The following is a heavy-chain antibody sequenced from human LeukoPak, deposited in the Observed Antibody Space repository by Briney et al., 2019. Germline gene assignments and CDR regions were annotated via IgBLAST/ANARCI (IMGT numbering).Heavy chain of an antibody. CDR1: DVSITTSSYY. J-gene: IGHJ5*02. Sequence: PSETLSLTCTVSDVSITTSSYYWAWIRQPPGKGLEWIGYIYYSGSTNYNPSLKSRVTISVDTSKNQFSLKLSSVTAADTAVYYCARAKDYGDYGRVVSWFDPWGQGTLVTVSS. CDR3: ARAKDYGDYGRVVSWFDP. CDR2: IYYSGST. V-gene: IGHV4-61*05. D-gene: IGHD4-17*01.